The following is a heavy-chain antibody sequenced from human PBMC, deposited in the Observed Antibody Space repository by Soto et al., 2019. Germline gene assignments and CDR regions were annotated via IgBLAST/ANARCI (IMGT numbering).Heavy chain of an antibody. CDR2: IYYSGST. CDR3: ARNLKWDSFSGGSCYRPEPLAP. J-gene: IGHJ5*02. V-gene: IGHV4-39*01. CDR1: GGSISSSSYY. D-gene: IGHD2-15*01. Sequence: SETLSLTCTVSGGSISSSSYYWGWIRQPPGKGLEWIGSIYYSGSTYYNPSLKSRVTISVDTSKNQFSLKLSSVTAADTAVYYCARNLKWDSFSGGSCYRPEPLAPWGQGTLVTGSS.